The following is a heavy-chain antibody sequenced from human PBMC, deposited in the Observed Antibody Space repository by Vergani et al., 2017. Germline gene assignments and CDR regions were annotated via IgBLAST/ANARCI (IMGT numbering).Heavy chain of an antibody. CDR2: INSDGSST. J-gene: IGHJ6*02. Sequence: EVQLVESGGGLVQPGGSLRLSCAASGFTFSSYWMHWVRQAPGKGLVWVSRINSDGSSTSYADSVKGRFTISRDNAKNTLYLQMNSLRAEDTAVYYCASLVQLWDYYYYGMDVWGQGTTVTVSS. CDR3: ASLVQLWDYYYYGMDV. CDR1: GFTFSSYW. D-gene: IGHD5-18*01. V-gene: IGHV3-74*01.